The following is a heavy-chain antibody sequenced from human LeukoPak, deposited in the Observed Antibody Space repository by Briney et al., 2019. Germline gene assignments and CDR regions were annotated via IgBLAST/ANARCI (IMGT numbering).Heavy chain of an antibody. J-gene: IGHJ4*02. CDR3: ARPTLTGYSSGFGY. CDR1: GYSFTSYW. V-gene: IGHV5-51*01. Sequence: GESLKISCKASGYSFTSYWIVWVRQMPGKGLEWMGIIYPGVSDTRYSPSFQGQVTISADKSISTAFLQWSGLKASDTAIYYCARPTLTGYSSGFGYWGQGTLVTVSS. CDR2: IYPGVSDT. D-gene: IGHD6-19*01.